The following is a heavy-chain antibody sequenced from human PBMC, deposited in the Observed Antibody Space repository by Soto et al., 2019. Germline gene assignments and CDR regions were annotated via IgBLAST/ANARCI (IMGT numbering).Heavy chain of an antibody. Sequence: EVQLVESGGGLVQAGGSLRLSCAASGFTFSGYGMHWVRQAAGESLEWVSVIGTSGHAFYVGSVKGRFTITREDAKNSVYLQMNSLRDGDTAVYYCARGGGFGEQHSDAFDIWGQGTMVTVSS. CDR1: GFTFSGYG. CDR2: IGTSGHA. D-gene: IGHD3-10*01. CDR3: ARGGGFGEQHSDAFDI. V-gene: IGHV3-13*01. J-gene: IGHJ3*02.